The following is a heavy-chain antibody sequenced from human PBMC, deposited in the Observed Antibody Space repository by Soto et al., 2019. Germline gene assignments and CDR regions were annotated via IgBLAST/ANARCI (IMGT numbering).Heavy chain of an antibody. J-gene: IGHJ5*02. V-gene: IGHV3-23*01. Sequence: EVQLLASGGGLVQPGGSLRLSCAASGFTFSSYAMSWVRQAPGKGLEWVSAISGSGGSTYYADSVKGRFTISRDNSKNTLYLQMNSLRAEDTAVYYCAKEGGGIVVVVAAFAWFDPWGQGTLVTVSS. D-gene: IGHD2-15*01. CDR3: AKEGGGIVVVVAAFAWFDP. CDR1: GFTFSSYA. CDR2: ISGSGGST.